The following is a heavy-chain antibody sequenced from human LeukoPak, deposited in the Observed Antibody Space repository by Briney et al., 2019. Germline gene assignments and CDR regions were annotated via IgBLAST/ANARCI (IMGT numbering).Heavy chain of an antibody. J-gene: IGHJ6*02. CDR3: AIGTPGGYRSPYYYYYGMDV. V-gene: IGHV3-30*04. CDR2: IPYDGSNK. D-gene: IGHD5-18*01. Sequence: PGVAQRLPCAASGFTFHSYAMHWVRQAPAKGLEGVAVIPYDGSNKSYATSVKGRVTTPSDNSSNTLYLQMNSLRDEDTTGYYSAIGTPGGYRSPYYYYYGMDVWGQGTTVTVSS. CDR1: GFTFHSYA.